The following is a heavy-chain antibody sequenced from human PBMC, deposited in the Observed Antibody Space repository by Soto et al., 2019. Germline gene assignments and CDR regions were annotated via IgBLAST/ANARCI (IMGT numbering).Heavy chain of an antibody. J-gene: IGHJ5*02. V-gene: IGHV3-7*01. D-gene: IGHD3-3*01. CDR2: IKQDGSEK. CDR3: AKDLSIFGVVTPPENWFDP. Sequence: EVQLVESGGGLVQPGGSLRLSCAASGFTFSTYWMSWVRQAPGKGLEWVANIKQDGSEKYYVDSVKGRFTISRDNAKNSLYLQMKSLRAEDTAVYYCAKDLSIFGVVTPPENWFDPWGQGTLVTVSS. CDR1: GFTFSTYW.